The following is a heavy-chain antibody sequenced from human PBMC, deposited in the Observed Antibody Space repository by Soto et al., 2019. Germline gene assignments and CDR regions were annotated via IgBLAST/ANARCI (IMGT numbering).Heavy chain of an antibody. Sequence: GVLRLSCAASGFTFNSFAMSWVRQAPGKGLEWVSGIGASGDNTYYADSVKGRFTISRDNSKNTLDLQMNSLRAEDTAVYYCAKASCVSCSYKYFDYWGQGALVTVSS. CDR2: IGASGDNT. V-gene: IGHV3-23*01. CDR3: AKASCVSCSYKYFDY. CDR1: GFTFNSFA. J-gene: IGHJ4*02. D-gene: IGHD2-2*02.